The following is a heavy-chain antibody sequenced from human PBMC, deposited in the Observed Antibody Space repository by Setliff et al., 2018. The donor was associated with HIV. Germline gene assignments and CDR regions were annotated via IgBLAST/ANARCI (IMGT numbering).Heavy chain of an antibody. CDR1: GGSISSHY. Sequence: SETLSLTCTVSGGSISSHYWSWIRQPPGKGLGWIGSIYYSGSTNYNPSLKSRVTISVDTSKNQFSLKLSSVTAADTAVYYCARVDYNFWSGYNFVFDYWGQGTLVTVSS. J-gene: IGHJ4*02. CDR2: IYYSGST. V-gene: IGHV4-59*11. CDR3: ARVDYNFWSGYNFVFDY. D-gene: IGHD3-3*01.